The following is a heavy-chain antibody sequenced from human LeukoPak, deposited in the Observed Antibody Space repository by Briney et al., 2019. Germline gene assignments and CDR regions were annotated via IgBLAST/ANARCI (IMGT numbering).Heavy chain of an antibody. Sequence: GASVTVSCKASGYTFTSYGISWVRQAPGQGLEWMGWISAYNGNTNCAQKLQGRVTMTTDTSTSTAYMELRSLRSDDTAVYYCARLAAAGTGRNWFDPWGQGTLVTVSS. J-gene: IGHJ5*02. D-gene: IGHD6-13*01. CDR1: GYTFTSYG. V-gene: IGHV1-18*01. CDR3: ARLAAAGTGRNWFDP. CDR2: ISAYNGNT.